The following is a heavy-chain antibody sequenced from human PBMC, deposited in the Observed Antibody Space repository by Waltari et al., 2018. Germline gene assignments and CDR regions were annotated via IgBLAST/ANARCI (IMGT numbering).Heavy chain of an antibody. J-gene: IGHJ3*02. Sequence: EVQLVESGGGLVQPGRSLRLSCAASGFTFDDYAMHWVRQAPGKGLEWVSGISWNSGSIGYADSVKGRFTISRDNAKNSLYLQMNSLRAEDMALYYCARSGYDAFDIWGQGTMVTVSS. CDR3: ARSGYDAFDI. CDR2: ISWNSGSI. D-gene: IGHD5-12*01. CDR1: GFTFDDYA. V-gene: IGHV3-9*03.